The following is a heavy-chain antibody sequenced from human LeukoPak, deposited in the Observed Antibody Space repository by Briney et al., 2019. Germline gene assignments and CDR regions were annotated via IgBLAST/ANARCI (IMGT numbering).Heavy chain of an antibody. Sequence: GASVKVSCKASGYTFTSYGISWVRQAPGQGLEWMGWISAYNGNTNYAQKLQGRVTMTRDTSISTAYMELSRLTSDDTAIYYCAKGNHGYNAPPYYYFYYMDVWGKGTSVTISS. D-gene: IGHD5-24*01. CDR3: AKGNHGYNAPPYYYFYYMDV. CDR2: ISAYNGNT. CDR1: GYTFTSYG. J-gene: IGHJ6*03. V-gene: IGHV1-18*01.